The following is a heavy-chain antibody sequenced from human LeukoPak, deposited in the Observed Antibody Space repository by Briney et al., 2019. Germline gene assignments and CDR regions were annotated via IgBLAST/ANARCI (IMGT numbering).Heavy chain of an antibody. CDR1: GFTISSHS. V-gene: IGHV3-21*01. CDR2: ISENSKDI. Sequence: GGSLRLSCVVSGFTISSHSMNWVRQAPGKGLEWLSSISENSKDIFYVDSVKGRFTISRDNAKNSLYLQMNSLRADDTAVYYCARDGPRYNWNERNDAFDIWGQGTMVTVSS. CDR3: ARDGPRYNWNERNDAFDI. J-gene: IGHJ3*02. D-gene: IGHD1-1*01.